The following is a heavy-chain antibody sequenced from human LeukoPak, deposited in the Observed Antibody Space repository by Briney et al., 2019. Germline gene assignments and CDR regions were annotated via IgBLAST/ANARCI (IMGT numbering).Heavy chain of an antibody. J-gene: IGHJ4*02. D-gene: IGHD4-23*01. CDR3: ARVEGYSDY. Sequence: ASVKVSCKASGYTFTGYYMHWVRQAPGQGLEWMGWINPNSGGTNYAQKFQGRVTMTRNTSISTAYMELSSLRSEDTAVYYCARVEGYSDYWGQGTLVTVSS. CDR1: GYTFTGYY. V-gene: IGHV1-2*02. CDR2: INPNSGGT.